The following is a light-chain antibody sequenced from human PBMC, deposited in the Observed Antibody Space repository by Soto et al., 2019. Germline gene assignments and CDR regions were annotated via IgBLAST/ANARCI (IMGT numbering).Light chain of an antibody. CDR3: QQLNSYPPF. J-gene: IGKJ4*01. Sequence: DIQLTQSPSFLSASVGDRVTITCRASQGISSYLAWYQQKPGKAPKLLIYAASTLQSGVPSRFGGSGSGTEFTLTISSLQPEDFATYYCQQLNSYPPFFGGGTKVEIK. V-gene: IGKV1-9*01. CDR2: AAS. CDR1: QGISSY.